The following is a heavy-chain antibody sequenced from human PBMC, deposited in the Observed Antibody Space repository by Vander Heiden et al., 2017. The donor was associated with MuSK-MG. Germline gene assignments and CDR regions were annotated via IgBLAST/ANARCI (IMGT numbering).Heavy chain of an antibody. V-gene: IGHV4-39*01. Sequence: QLQLQESGPGLVKPSETLSLTCTVPGGSISSSSYYWGWIRQPPGKGLEWIGSIYYSGSTYYNPSLKSRVTISVDTSKNQFSLKLSPVTAADTAVYYCARHGYYGESRFDPWGQGTLVTVSS. CDR2: IYYSGST. CDR1: GGSISSSSYY. CDR3: ARHGYYGESRFDP. J-gene: IGHJ5*02. D-gene: IGHD3-22*01.